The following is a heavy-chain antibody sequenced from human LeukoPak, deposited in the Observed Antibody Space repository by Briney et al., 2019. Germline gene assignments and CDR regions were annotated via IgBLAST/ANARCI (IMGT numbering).Heavy chain of an antibody. CDR1: GGTFSSYA. D-gene: IGHD1-26*01. J-gene: IGHJ4*02. CDR3: AAENIVGATPSSRGVDY. CDR2: IIPIFGTA. V-gene: IGHV1-69*13. Sequence: ASVKVSCKASGGTFSSYAINWVRQAPGQGLEWMGGIIPIFGTANYAQKFQGRVTITADESTSTAYMELSSLRSEDTAVYYCAAENIVGATPSSRGVDYWGQGTLVTVPS.